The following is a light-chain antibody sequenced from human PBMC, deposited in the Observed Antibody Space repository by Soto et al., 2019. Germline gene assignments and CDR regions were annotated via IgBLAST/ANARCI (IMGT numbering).Light chain of an antibody. Sequence: EIVLTQSPGTLSLSPGERATLSCRASQNLSSGYLAWYRQRPGQAPRILIYAASSRAAGIPDRFIGSGSGTDFTLTISRLEPEDFAVYYWQQYDTSPRTFGRGTKVE. V-gene: IGKV3-20*01. CDR3: QQYDTSPRT. J-gene: IGKJ1*01. CDR2: AAS. CDR1: QNLSSGY.